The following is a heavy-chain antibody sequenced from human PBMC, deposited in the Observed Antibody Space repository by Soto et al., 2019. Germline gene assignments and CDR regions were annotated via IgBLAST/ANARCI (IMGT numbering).Heavy chain of an antibody. D-gene: IGHD3-22*01. V-gene: IGHV1-69*06. CDR1: GGTFSSYA. CDR2: IIPIFGTA. Sequence: ASVKVSCKASGGTFSSYAISWVRQAPGQGLEWMGGIIPIFGTANYAQKFQGRVTITADKSTSTAYMELSSLRSEDTAVYYCARDAYYYDSSGYQRLSYWGQGTLVTVSS. CDR3: ARDAYYYDSSGYQRLSY. J-gene: IGHJ4*02.